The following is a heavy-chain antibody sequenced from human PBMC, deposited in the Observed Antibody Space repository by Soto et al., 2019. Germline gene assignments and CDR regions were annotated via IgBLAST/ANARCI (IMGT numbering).Heavy chain of an antibody. V-gene: IGHV3-23*01. J-gene: IGHJ4*02. D-gene: IGHD3-10*01. Sequence: GGALRISCAGSGFTLSNYSMSWGRQAPGKGPEWVSAISGGGGQTYYLESVKGRFTISRDNSKNTVSLLLNSLRAGDTAVYYCAKEGSPPFFQHWGQGTLVTVSS. CDR2: ISGGGGQT. CDR3: AKEGSPPFFQH. CDR1: GFTLSNYS.